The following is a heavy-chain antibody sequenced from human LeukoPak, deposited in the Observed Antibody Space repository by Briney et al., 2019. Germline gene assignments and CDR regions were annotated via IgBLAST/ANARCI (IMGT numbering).Heavy chain of an antibody. J-gene: IGHJ4*02. CDR2: INPNSGGT. CDR3: ARDGLYSARWYKFDY. CDR1: GYTFTGYY. D-gene: IGHD6-13*01. V-gene: IGHV1-2*06. Sequence: ASVKVSCKASGYTFTGYYMHWVRQAPGQGLEWMGRINPNSGGTNYAQKFQGRVTMTRDTSISAAYMELSSLRSDDTAVYYCARDGLYSARWYKFDYWGQGTLVTVSP.